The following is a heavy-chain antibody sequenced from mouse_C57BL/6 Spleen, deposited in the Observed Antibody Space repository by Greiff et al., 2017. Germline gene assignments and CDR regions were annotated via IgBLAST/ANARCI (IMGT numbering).Heavy chain of an antibody. Sequence: QVQLQQSGAELVRPGTSVKVSCKASGYAFTNYLIEWVKQRPGQGLEWIGVINPGSGGTNYNEKFKGKATLTADKSSSTAYMKRSSLTSEDSAVYFCARATVVAEDYWGQGTTLTVSS. CDR3: ARATVVAEDY. D-gene: IGHD1-1*01. J-gene: IGHJ2*01. CDR2: INPGSGGT. V-gene: IGHV1-54*01. CDR1: GYAFTNYL.